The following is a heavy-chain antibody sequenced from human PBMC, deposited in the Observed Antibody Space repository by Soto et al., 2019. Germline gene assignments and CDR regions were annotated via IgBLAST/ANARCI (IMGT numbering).Heavy chain of an antibody. J-gene: IGHJ4*02. CDR3: ARITGRHLDY. D-gene: IGHD1-20*01. Sequence: SISVTNVFWGWVRQPPGKGLEWIGNIDYSGTAYFSPSLATRVTFHVDTSKSQFSLTLYSVTAADTAVYYCARITGRHLDYWGQGILVTVSS. CDR1: SISVTNVF. V-gene: IGHV4-39*01. CDR2: IDYSGTA.